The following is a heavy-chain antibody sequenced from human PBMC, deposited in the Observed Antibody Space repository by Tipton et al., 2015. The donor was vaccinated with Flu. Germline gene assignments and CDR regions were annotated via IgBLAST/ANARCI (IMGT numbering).Heavy chain of an antibody. Sequence: SLRLSCAASGFTLGLYWMTWVRRAPGKGLEWVAFMWFDGSNIQYADSVKGRFTISRDNSKNTLYLQMNSLRAEDTAVYFCARDFEEFYFDYWGQGTLVAVSS. V-gene: IGHV3-33*08. CDR2: MWFDGSNI. CDR1: GFTLGLYW. CDR3: ARDFEEFYFDY. D-gene: IGHD3-10*01. J-gene: IGHJ4*02.